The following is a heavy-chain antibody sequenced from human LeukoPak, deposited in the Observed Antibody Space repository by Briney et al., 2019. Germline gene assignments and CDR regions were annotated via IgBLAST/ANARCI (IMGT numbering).Heavy chain of an antibody. CDR2: LNPDSGGT. CDR3: ARDGIIAAAVHFDS. CDR1: GYTFSDYY. D-gene: IGHD6-13*01. Sequence: ASVKVSCKATGYTFSDYYIHWVRQAPAQGLEGMGLLNPDSGGTNYAQKFQGRVSMTRDTSLATAYMELSWLRSDDTAVYFCARDGIIAAAVHFDSWGQGTLVTVS. V-gene: IGHV1-2*02. J-gene: IGHJ4*02.